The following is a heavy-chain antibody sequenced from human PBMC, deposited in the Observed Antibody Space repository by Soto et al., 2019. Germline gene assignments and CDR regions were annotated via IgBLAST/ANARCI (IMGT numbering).Heavy chain of an antibody. CDR1: GGSISSDS. V-gene: IGHV4-59*01. Sequence: SETLSLTCTVSGGSISSDSWSWIRQSPGKALEWIGYSYYNGVTKYNPSLKSRVTISVDTSQNQFSLKLTSVTAADTAVYYCARRSRSSSGWYFLDYWGQGTLVTVSS. CDR3: ARRSRSSSGWYFLDY. D-gene: IGHD6-19*01. J-gene: IGHJ4*02. CDR2: SYYNGVT.